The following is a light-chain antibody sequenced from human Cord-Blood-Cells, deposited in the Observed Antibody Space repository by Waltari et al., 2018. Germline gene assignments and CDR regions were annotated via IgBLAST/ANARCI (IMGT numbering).Light chain of an antibody. J-gene: IGKJ1*01. Sequence: DIQMTQSPSSLSASVGARVTITCRASQSISSYLNWYQQKPGKAPKLRIYAASSLQSGVPSRFSGSGSGTDFTLTISSLQPEDFATYYCQQSYSTPQGTFGQGTKVEIK. CDR1: QSISSY. CDR3: QQSYSTPQGT. V-gene: IGKV1-39*01. CDR2: AAS.